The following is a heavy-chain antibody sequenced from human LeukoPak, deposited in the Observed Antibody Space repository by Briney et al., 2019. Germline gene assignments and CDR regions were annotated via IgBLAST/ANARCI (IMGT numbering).Heavy chain of an antibody. V-gene: IGHV3-23*01. CDR2: ISGSGGST. Sequence: GGSLRLSCAASGFTFSSYAMSWVRQAPGKGLEWVSAISGSGGSTYYADSVKGRFTISRDNSKNTLYLQMNSLRAEDTAVYYCAKGYGYCSSTSCPQYYFDYWGQGTLVTVSS. CDR3: AKGYGYCSSTSCPQYYFDY. CDR1: GFTFSSYA. J-gene: IGHJ4*02. D-gene: IGHD2-2*03.